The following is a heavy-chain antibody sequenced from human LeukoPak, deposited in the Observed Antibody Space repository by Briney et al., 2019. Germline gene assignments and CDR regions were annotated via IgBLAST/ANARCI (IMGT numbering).Heavy chain of an antibody. CDR2: MSAYNGNT. D-gene: IGHD2-21*02. CDR3: ARTRFPVVVVTASVHYYGMDV. V-gene: IGHV1-18*01. J-gene: IGHJ6*02. Sequence: ASVKVSCKASGYTFTSYGISWVRQAPGQGLEWMGWMSAYNGNTNYAQTLQGRVTMTTDTSTSTAYMELRSLRSDDTAVYYCARTRFPVVVVTASVHYYGMDVWGQGTTVTVSS. CDR1: GYTFTSYG.